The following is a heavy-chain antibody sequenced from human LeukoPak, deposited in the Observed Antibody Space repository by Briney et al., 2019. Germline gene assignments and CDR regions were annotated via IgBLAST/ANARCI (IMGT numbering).Heavy chain of an antibody. Sequence: GGSLRLSCAASRFTFTSYSITCVRQPPGKGLEGVSAISGSGGSTYYADSVKGRFTISIDNSKNTLYRKMNSLRAEDTAVYYCENPIFGVVIVPAGDAFDIWGQGTMVSVSS. V-gene: IGHV3-23*01. CDR1: RFTFTSYS. CDR2: ISGSGGST. J-gene: IGHJ3*02. CDR3: ENPIFGVVIVPAGDAFDI. D-gene: IGHD3-3*01.